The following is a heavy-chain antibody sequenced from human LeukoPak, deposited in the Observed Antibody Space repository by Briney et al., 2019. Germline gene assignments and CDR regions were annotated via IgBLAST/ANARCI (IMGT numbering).Heavy chain of an antibody. Sequence: ASVQVSCQVSVYTLTELSMHWVRQAPGKGLEWMGGFDPEDGETIYAQKFQGRVTMTEDTSTDTAYMELSSLRSEDTAVYYCATAPEGWFDPWGQGTLVTVSS. CDR3: ATAPEGWFDP. CDR1: VYTLTELS. J-gene: IGHJ5*02. V-gene: IGHV1-24*01. CDR2: FDPEDGET.